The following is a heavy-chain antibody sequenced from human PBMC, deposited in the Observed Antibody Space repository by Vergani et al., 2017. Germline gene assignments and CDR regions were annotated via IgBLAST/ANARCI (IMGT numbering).Heavy chain of an antibody. Sequence: QVRLQESGPGLVKPSETLSLTCSVSGGSMSGYYWSWIRQPPGKGLEWMGYVSFRGDTLYDPSVKGRMTISLNTSSNQFSLYLTSVTAADTAVYYCARSLIYYGAGIPDYWGQGTLVTVSS. J-gene: IGHJ4*02. V-gene: IGHV4-59*01. CDR3: ARSLIYYGAGIPDY. CDR1: GGSMSGYY. D-gene: IGHD3-10*01. CDR2: VSFRGDT.